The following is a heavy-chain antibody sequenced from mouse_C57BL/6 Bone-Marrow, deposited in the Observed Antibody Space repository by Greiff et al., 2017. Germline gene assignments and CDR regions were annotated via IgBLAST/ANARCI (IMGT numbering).Heavy chain of an antibody. Sequence: EVQLQQSGPELVKPGASVKISCKASGYTFTDYYMNWVKQSHGKSLEWIGDINPNNGGTSYNQKFKGKATLTVDKSSSTAYMELRSLTSEDSAVYYCARWGTTIYFDNWGQGTTLTVSS. CDR1: GYTFTDYY. D-gene: IGHD1-1*01. V-gene: IGHV1-26*01. CDR3: ARWGTTIYFDN. J-gene: IGHJ2*01. CDR2: INPNNGGT.